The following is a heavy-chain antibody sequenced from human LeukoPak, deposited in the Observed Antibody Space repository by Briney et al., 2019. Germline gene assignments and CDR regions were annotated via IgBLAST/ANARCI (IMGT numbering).Heavy chain of an antibody. D-gene: IGHD4-17*01. CDR2: IYYSGST. CDR1: GGSISSGGYY. Sequence: SETLSLTCTVSGGSISSGGYYWSWIRQHPGKGLEWIGYIYYSGSTYYNPSLKSRVTISVDTSKNQFSLKLSSVTAADTAVYYCARDRYGDPNWFDPWGQGTLVTVSS. J-gene: IGHJ5*02. CDR3: ARDRYGDPNWFDP. V-gene: IGHV4-31*03.